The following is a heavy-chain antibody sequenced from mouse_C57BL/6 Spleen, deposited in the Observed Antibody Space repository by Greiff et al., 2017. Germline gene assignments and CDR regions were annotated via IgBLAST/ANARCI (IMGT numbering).Heavy chain of an antibody. Sequence: QVQLQQSGAELVKPGASVKLSCKASGYTFTSYWMHWVKQRPGQGLEWIGMIHPNSGSTNYNEKFKSKATLTVDKSSSTAYMQLSILTSEDSAVYYCARWDDGFLTGTVAYWGQGTLVTVSA. CDR3: ARWDDGFLTGTVAY. D-gene: IGHD4-1*01. J-gene: IGHJ3*01. V-gene: IGHV1-64*01. CDR2: IHPNSGST. CDR1: GYTFTSYW.